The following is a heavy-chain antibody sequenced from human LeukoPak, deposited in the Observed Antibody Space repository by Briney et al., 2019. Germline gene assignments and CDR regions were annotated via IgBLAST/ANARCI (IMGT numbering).Heavy chain of an antibody. Sequence: SQTLSLTCTVSGGSISSGDYYWSWIRQPPGKGLEWIGYIYYSGSTYYNPSLKSRVTISVDTSKNQFSLKLSSVTAADTAVYYCARAPTVGATEDAFDIWGQGTMVTVSS. D-gene: IGHD1-26*01. CDR3: ARAPTVGATEDAFDI. V-gene: IGHV4-30-4*01. CDR1: GGSISSGDYY. CDR2: IYYSGST. J-gene: IGHJ3*02.